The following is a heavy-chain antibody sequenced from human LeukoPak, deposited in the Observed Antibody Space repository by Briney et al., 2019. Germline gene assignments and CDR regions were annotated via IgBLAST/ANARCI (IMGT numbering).Heavy chain of an antibody. V-gene: IGHV4-39*07. Sequence: SETLSLTCTVSSGSISSGAYYWGWIRQPPGKGLEWIGTIHYSGKTYYNPSLKSRITISIDTSKNQFSLNLSSVTAADTAVYYCARDALYCSSTSCYRYWYFDLWGRGTLVTVSS. D-gene: IGHD2-2*01. J-gene: IGHJ2*01. CDR3: ARDALYCSSTSCYRYWYFDL. CDR2: IHYSGKT. CDR1: SGSISSGAYY.